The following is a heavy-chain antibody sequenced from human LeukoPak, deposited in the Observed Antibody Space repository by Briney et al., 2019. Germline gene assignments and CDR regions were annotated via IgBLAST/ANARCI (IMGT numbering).Heavy chain of an antibody. CDR2: VKPNSGGT. CDR1: GYTFTSYG. J-gene: IGHJ4*01. CDR3: ARYLGVDAASDF. Sequence: ASVKVSCKASGYTFTSYGISWVGQAPGQRLEGMGWVKPNSGGTDYAQNLEGRVTMPLDTSPSTAYMELRSLRSDDTGVYYCARYLGVDAASDFWGHGTLVTVSS. D-gene: IGHD3-16*01. V-gene: IGHV1-18*01.